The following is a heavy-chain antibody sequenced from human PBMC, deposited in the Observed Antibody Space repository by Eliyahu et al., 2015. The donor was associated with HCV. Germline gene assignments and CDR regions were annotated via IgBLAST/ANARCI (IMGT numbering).Heavy chain of an antibody. Sequence: EVQLVESGGGLVQPGRSXXLXCAASGFTFDDYAMHWVRQAPGKGLEWGSGIRWNSETIGYADSVKGRFTISRDNAKNSLYLQMNSLRAEDTALYYCAKEAASSGYNWFDSWGQGTLVTVSS. CDR2: IRWNSETI. J-gene: IGHJ5*01. CDR3: AKEAASSGYNWFDS. D-gene: IGHD3-10*01. V-gene: IGHV3-9*01. CDR1: GFTFDDYA.